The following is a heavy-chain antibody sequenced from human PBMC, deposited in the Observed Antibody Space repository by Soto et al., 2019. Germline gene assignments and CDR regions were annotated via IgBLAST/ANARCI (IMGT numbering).Heavy chain of an antibody. CDR3: AKDPSSPYNC. D-gene: IGHD1-1*01. CDR2: ISGSGGST. Sequence: PGGSLRLSCAVSGFTFSSYSMNWVRQAPGKGLEWVSSISGSGGSTYYADSVKGRFTISRDNSKNTLFLQMNSLRAEDTAVYFCAKDPSSPYNCWGQGTLVTVSS. J-gene: IGHJ4*02. V-gene: IGHV3-23*01. CDR1: GFTFSSYS.